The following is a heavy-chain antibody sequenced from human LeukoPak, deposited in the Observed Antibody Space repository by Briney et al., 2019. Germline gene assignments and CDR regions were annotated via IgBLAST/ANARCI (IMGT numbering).Heavy chain of an antibody. CDR3: ARGGTDCSSTTCYVY. J-gene: IGHJ4*02. V-gene: IGHV4-59*01. Sequence: SETLSLTCTVSGGSISSYYWSWIRQPPGKGLEWIGYIYYSGRTNYNPSLKSRVTISVDTSKNQFSLKLSSVTAADTAVYYCARGGTDCSSTTCYVYWGQGTLVTVSS. CDR2: IYYSGRT. CDR1: GGSISSYY. D-gene: IGHD2-2*01.